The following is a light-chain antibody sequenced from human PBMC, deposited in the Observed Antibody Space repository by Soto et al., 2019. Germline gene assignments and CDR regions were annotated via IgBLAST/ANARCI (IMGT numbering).Light chain of an antibody. V-gene: IGKV3-15*01. Sequence: EIVMTQSPASLSASPGEGITLSCKASQSIANNLAWHQQKPGQAPRLLMYGASTRAADIPARFSGSGSGTEFSLTISSLQSEDFAIYYCQQYNDLPPWTFGQGNKVDIK. CDR1: QSIANN. J-gene: IGKJ1*01. CDR3: QQYNDLPPWT. CDR2: GAS.